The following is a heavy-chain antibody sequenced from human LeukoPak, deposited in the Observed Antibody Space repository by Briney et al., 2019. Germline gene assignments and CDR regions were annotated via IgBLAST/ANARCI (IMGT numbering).Heavy chain of an antibody. CDR2: LSYSGNT. CDR1: GGSISNSRYY. CDR3: ATHFMVRGVRSWFDP. V-gene: IGHV4-39*01. J-gene: IGHJ5*02. D-gene: IGHD3-10*01. Sequence: SEALSLTCSVSGGSISNSRYYWGWIRQPPGKGLEWIGSLSYSGNTYYNPYLRSRVTMSVDTSKNRFSLKLSSVTAADTALYYCATHFMVRGVRSWFDPWGQGTLVTVSS.